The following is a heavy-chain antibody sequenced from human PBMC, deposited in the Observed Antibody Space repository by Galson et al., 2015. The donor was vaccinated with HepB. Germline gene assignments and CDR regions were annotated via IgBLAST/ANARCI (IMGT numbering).Heavy chain of an antibody. Sequence: SLRLSCAVSGFTFTDYWIHWVRQAPGKGLEWVANINQVGSQTYYVDSVKGCFTISRDNTKNSVFLQMDSLRVEDTAVYYCARTLSAPGTGYWGQGTLVTVSS. D-gene: IGHD6-13*01. CDR3: ARTLSAPGTGY. CDR1: GFTFTDYW. V-gene: IGHV3-7*03. J-gene: IGHJ4*02. CDR2: INQVGSQT.